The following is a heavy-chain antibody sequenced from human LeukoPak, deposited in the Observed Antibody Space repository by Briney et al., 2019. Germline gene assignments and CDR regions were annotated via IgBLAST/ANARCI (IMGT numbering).Heavy chain of an antibody. J-gene: IGHJ4*02. CDR3: ARGPGIAAY. CDR1: GGSMTSSSYY. Sequence: SETLSLTCTVSGGSMTSSSYYWGWLRQPPGKGLEWIGSIFYSGTTYYNPSLKSRVTISVDTSKNQFSLKLSSVTAADTAAYYCARGPGIAAYWGQGTLVTVSS. D-gene: IGHD6-13*01. CDR2: IFYSGTT. V-gene: IGHV4-39*07.